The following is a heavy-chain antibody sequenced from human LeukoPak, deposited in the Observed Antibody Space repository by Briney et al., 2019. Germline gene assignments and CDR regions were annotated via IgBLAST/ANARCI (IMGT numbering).Heavy chain of an antibody. CDR2: INQDGSEK. D-gene: IGHD3-10*01. Sequence: GGSLRLSCAASGFTFSSYWMSWVRQAPGKGLEWVANINQDGSEKYYVDSVKGRFTISRDNAKNSLYLQMNSLRAEDTAVYYCARVADYGSGSYEFDYWGQGTLVTVSS. CDR3: ARVADYGSGSYEFDY. CDR1: GFTFSSYW. V-gene: IGHV3-7*03. J-gene: IGHJ4*02.